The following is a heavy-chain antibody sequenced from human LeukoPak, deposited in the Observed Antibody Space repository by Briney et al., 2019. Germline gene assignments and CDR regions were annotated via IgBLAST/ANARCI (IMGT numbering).Heavy chain of an antibody. Sequence: SETLSLTCTVSGGSISGSSYYWGWIRQPPGKGLEWIGSIYYSGSTYYKPPLKSRVTMSVDTSKNQFSLKLSSVTAADTAVYYCARPQRYSNYALDYWGQGTLVIVSS. V-gene: IGHV4-39*01. CDR3: ARPQRYSNYALDY. J-gene: IGHJ4*02. D-gene: IGHD4-11*01. CDR1: GGSISGSSYY. CDR2: IYYSGST.